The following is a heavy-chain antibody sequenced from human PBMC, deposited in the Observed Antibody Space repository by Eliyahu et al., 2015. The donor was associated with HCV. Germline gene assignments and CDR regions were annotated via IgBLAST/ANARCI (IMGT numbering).Heavy chain of an antibody. CDR1: GGSISSGGYY. J-gene: IGHJ6*02. CDR3: ARGGRLPTLPSYYGMDV. CDR2: IYYSGGT. V-gene: IGHV4-31*03. D-gene: IGHD1-26*01. Sequence: QVQLQESGPGLVKPSQTLSLTCTVSGGSISSGGYYWSWIRQHPGKGLEWIGYIYYSGGTYYNPSLKSRVTISVDTSKNQFSLKLSSVTAADTAVYYCARGGRLPTLPSYYGMDVWGQGTTVTVSS.